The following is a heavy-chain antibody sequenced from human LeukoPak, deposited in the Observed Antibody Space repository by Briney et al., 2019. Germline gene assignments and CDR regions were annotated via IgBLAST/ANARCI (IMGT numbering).Heavy chain of an antibody. Sequence: GGSLRLSCAASGFTFNAFGMNWVRQAPGKGLEWVSYIGTTSGAIYYADSVKGRFTISRDSAKNSLYLQMNSLRAEDTAVYYWASFRTWGNKAFDYWGQGPLVPFSS. CDR2: IGTTSGAI. D-gene: IGHD4-23*01. V-gene: IGHV3-48*01. CDR3: ASFRTWGNKAFDY. J-gene: IGHJ4*02. CDR1: GFTFNAFG.